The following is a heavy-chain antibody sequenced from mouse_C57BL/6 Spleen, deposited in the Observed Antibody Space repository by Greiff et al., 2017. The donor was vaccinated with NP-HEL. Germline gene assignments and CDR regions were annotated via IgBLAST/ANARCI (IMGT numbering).Heavy chain of an antibody. D-gene: IGHD1-1*01. Sequence: VQLQQSGAELVKPGASVKLSCKASGYTFTEYTIHWVKQRSGQGLEWIGWFYPGSGSIKYNEKFKDKATLTADKSSSTVYMELSRLTSDVSAVYFCARHGDYYGSSYGGYFDVWGTGTTVTVSS. V-gene: IGHV1-62-2*01. CDR1: GYTFTEYT. CDR2: FYPGSGSI. J-gene: IGHJ1*03. CDR3: ARHGDYYGSSYGGYFDV.